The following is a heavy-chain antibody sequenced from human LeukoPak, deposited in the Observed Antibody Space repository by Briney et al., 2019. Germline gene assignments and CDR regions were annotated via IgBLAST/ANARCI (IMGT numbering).Heavy chain of an antibody. CDR2: IYTSGST. D-gene: IGHD3-10*01. CDR1: GGSVSSYY. V-gene: IGHV4-4*07. J-gene: IGHJ4*02. Sequence: SETLSLTCTFSGGSVSSYYWSWIRQPAGKGLEWIGRIYTSGSTNYNPSLKSRVTMSVDTSKNQFSLKLSSVTAADTAVYYCARSPLSSNGWFGDYYFDYWGQGTLVTVSS. CDR3: ARSPLSSNGWFGDYYFDY.